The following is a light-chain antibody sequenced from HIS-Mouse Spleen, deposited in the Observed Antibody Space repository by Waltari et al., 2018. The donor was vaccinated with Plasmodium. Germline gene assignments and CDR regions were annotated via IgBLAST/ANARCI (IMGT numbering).Light chain of an antibody. V-gene: IGLV3-25*03. CDR2: KDS. CDR3: QSADSSGTPNWV. Sequence: SYELTQPPSVSVSPGQTARITCSGDALPKQYAYWYQQKPGQAPVPVIYKDSERPSGIPERFSGSSSRTTVTLTISGVQAEDEADYYCQSADSSGTPNWVFGGGTKLTVL. J-gene: IGLJ3*02. CDR1: ALPKQY.